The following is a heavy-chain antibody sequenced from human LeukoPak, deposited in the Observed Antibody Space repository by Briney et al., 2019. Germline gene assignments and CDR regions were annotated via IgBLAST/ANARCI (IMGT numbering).Heavy chain of an antibody. CDR3: AKDRRYDSSGYSPYYFDY. V-gene: IGHV3-23*01. D-gene: IGHD3-22*01. CDR1: GFTFSSYA. CDR2: ISGSGGST. Sequence: GGSLRLSCAASGFTFSSYAMSWVRQAPGKGLEWVSGISGSGGSTYYAYSVKGRFTISRDNSKNTLYLQMNSLRAEDTAVYYCAKDRRYDSSGYSPYYFDYWGQGTLVTVSS. J-gene: IGHJ4*02.